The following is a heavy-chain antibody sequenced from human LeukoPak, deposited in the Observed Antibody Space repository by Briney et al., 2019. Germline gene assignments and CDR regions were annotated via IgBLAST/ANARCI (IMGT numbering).Heavy chain of an antibody. J-gene: IGHJ4*02. CDR3: ARALSGARRRRFDY. CDR1: GYTFTSYD. Sequence: ASVKVSCKASGYTFTSYDINWVRQATGQGLEWMGWMNPNSGNTGYAQRFQGRVTMTRNTSISTACMELSSLRSEDTAVYYCARALSGARRRRFDYWGQGTLVTVSS. V-gene: IGHV1-8*01. CDR2: MNPNSGNT.